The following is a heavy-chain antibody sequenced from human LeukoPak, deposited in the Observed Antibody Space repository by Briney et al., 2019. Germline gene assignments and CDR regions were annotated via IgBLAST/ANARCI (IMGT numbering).Heavy chain of an antibody. J-gene: IGHJ4*02. CDR1: GFTFSGSA. D-gene: IGHD2-21*02. CDR3: TRVMPTYCGGDCYKGPNDY. Sequence: GGSLRLSCAASGFTFSGSAMHWVRQASGKGLEWVGRIRSKANSYATAYAASVKGRFTISRDDSKNTAYLQMNSLKTEDTAVYYCTRVMPTYCGGDCYKGPNDYWGQGTLVTVSS. V-gene: IGHV3-73*01. CDR2: IRSKANSYAT.